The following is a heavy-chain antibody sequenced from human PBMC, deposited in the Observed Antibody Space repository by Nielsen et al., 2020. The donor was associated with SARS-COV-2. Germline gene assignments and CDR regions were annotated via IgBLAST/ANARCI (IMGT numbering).Heavy chain of an antibody. D-gene: IGHD2-15*01. V-gene: IGHV3-15*01. CDR2: IKSKTDGGTT. J-gene: IGHJ4*02. CDR1: GFTFSNAW. CDR3: AKDVRSGTYYFDY. Sequence: GGSLRLSCAASGFTFSNAWMSWVRQAPGKGLEWVGRIKSKTDGGTTDYAAPVKGRFTISRDDSKNTLYLQMNSLKTEDTAVYYCAKDVRSGTYYFDYWGQGTLVTVSS.